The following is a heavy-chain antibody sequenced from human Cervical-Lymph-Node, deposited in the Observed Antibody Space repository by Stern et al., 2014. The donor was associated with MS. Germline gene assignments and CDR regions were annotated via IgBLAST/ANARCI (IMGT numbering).Heavy chain of an antibody. D-gene: IGHD3-16*01. J-gene: IGHJ5*02. CDR2: IRSKSYNFAT. Sequence: EVQLVESGGGLVQPGGSLKLSCAASGFTFSVSAMHWVRQAPGKGLEWVGRIRSKSYNFATTYSASVGGRFTISRDDSRNTTYLLMNSLKTEDTAIYYCTTLRPPTGGFDPWGQGTLVTVSS. V-gene: IGHV3-73*02. CDR3: TTLRPPTGGFDP. CDR1: GFTFSVSA.